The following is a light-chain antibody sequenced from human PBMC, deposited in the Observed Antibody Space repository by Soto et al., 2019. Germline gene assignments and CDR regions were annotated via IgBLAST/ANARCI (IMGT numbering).Light chain of an antibody. CDR2: AAS. V-gene: IGKV1-39*01. CDR3: QQSYSTSWT. J-gene: IGKJ2*02. CDR1: QSISSY. Sequence: DIQMTQSPSSLSASVGDRVTITCRASQSISSYLNWYQQKPGKAPKLLIYAASSLQSGVPSRFSGSGSGTDFTLTISSLQPEDFANYYCQQSYSTSWTFGQGTKLEIK.